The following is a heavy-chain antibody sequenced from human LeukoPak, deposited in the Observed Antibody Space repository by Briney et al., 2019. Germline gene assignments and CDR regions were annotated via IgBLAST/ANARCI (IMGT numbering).Heavy chain of an antibody. CDR2: INHSGST. V-gene: IGHV4-34*01. Sequence: PSETLSLTCAVYGGSFSGYYWSWMRQPPGKGLEWIGEINHSGSTNYNPSLKSRVTISVDTSKNQFSLKLSSVTAADTAVYYCARGPITMVRGVSPRSYYMDVWGKGTTVTVSS. J-gene: IGHJ6*03. CDR1: GGSFSGYY. D-gene: IGHD3-10*01. CDR3: ARGPITMVRGVSPRSYYMDV.